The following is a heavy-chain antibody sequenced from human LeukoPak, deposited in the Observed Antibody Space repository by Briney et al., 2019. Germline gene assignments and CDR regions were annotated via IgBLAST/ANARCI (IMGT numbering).Heavy chain of an antibody. CDR1: GYTFTSYG. Sequence: ASVKVSCKASGYTFTSYGISWVRQAPGQGLEWMGWISAYNGNTNYAQKLQGRVTMTTDTSTSTAYMELRSLRSDDTAVYYCARDRGYIVVVTAIQGLSWFDPWGQGTLVTVSS. V-gene: IGHV1-18*01. CDR3: ARDRGYIVVVTAIQGLSWFDP. D-gene: IGHD2-21*02. CDR2: ISAYNGNT. J-gene: IGHJ5*02.